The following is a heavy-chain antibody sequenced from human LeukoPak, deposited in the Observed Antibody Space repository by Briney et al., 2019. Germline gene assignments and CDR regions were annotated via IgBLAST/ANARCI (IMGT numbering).Heavy chain of an antibody. V-gene: IGHV1-2*02. CDR1: GYTFTGYY. Sequence: ASVKVSCKASGYTFTGYYMHWVRQAPGQGLEWMGWINPNSGGTNYAQKFQGRVTMTRDTSISTAYMELSRLRSDDTAVYYCARDYYGSGSHIFGYWGQGTLVTVSS. CDR3: ARDYYGSGSHIFGY. CDR2: INPNSGGT. D-gene: IGHD3-10*01. J-gene: IGHJ4*02.